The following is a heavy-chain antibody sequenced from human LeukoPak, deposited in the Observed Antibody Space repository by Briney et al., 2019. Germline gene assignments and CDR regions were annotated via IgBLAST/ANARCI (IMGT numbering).Heavy chain of an antibody. CDR2: INHSGST. D-gene: IGHD3-9*01. Sequence: KTSETLSLTCAVYGGSFSGYYWSWIRQPPGKGLEWIGEINHSGSTNYNPSLKSRVTISVDTSKNQFSLKLSSVTAADTAVYYCARVRKSERRILRYFDWSNGGGLDYWGQGTLVTVSS. J-gene: IGHJ4*02. CDR3: ARVRKSERRILRYFDWSNGGGLDY. CDR1: GGSFSGYY. V-gene: IGHV4-34*01.